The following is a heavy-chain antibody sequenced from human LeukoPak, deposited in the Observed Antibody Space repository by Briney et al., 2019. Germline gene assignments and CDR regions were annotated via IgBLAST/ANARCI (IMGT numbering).Heavy chain of an antibody. Sequence: MTSETLSLTCTVSGGSISSYYWSWIRQPAGKGLEWIGRIYTSGSTNYNPSLKSRVTISVDTSKNQFSLKLSSVTAADTAVYYCARDWSSSWYRRWLGFDPWGQGTLVTVSP. J-gene: IGHJ5*02. D-gene: IGHD6-13*01. V-gene: IGHV4-4*07. CDR2: IYTSGST. CDR1: GGSISSYY. CDR3: ARDWSSSWYRRWLGFDP.